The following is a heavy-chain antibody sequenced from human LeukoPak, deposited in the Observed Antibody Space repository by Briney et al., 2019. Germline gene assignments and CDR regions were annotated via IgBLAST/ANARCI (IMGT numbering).Heavy chain of an antibody. CDR1: GFTFSSYA. V-gene: IGHV3-23*01. CDR3: AKALGYCSSTSCHAFDY. J-gene: IGHJ4*02. Sequence: GGSLRLSCAASGFTFSSYAMSWVRQAPGEGLEWVSAISGSGGNTYYADSVKGRFTISRDNSKNTLYLQMNSLRAADTAVYYCAKALGYCSSTSCHAFDYWGQGTLVTVSS. CDR2: ISGSGGNT. D-gene: IGHD2-2*01.